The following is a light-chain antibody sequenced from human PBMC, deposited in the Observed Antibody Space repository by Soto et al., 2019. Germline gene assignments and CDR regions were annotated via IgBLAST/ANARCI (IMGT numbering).Light chain of an antibody. CDR3: QQYSNWPS. CDR2: GAS. CDR1: QSVSTN. J-gene: IGKJ4*01. Sequence: EIVMTQSPATLSVSPGERATLSCRASQSVSTNLAWYQQKPGQAPRLLIYGASTRATGIPARFSGSGSGTEFTLTIRSLQSEDFAVYYCQQYSNWPSFGGGTKVEIK. V-gene: IGKV3-15*01.